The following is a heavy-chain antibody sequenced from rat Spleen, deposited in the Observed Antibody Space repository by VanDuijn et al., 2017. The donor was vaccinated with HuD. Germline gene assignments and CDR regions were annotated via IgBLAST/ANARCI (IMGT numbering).Heavy chain of an antibody. V-gene: IGHV5-25*01. J-gene: IGHJ2*01. CDR2: ISTSGSRT. Sequence: EVQLVESGGGLVQPGRSLKLSCAASGFTFSNYDMAWVRQAPTKGLEWAAPISTSGSRTYYPDSVKGRFTISRDNAKSTLYLQMSSLRSEDTATYYCSPLPGRNLAYWGQGVVVTVSS. D-gene: IGHD1-4*01. CDR1: GFTFSNYD. CDR3: SPLPGRNLAY.